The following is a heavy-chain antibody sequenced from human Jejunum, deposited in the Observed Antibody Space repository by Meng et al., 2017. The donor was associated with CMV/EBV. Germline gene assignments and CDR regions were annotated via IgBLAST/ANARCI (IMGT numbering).Heavy chain of an antibody. CDR3: VGGNLVVPASDY. D-gene: IGHD2-2*01. J-gene: IGHJ4*02. CDR2: IKQDGSEK. CDR1: GFTFSSYG. Sequence: SGFTFSSYGMSWVRQAPGKGLEWVANIKQDGSEKYYADSVKGRFTISRDNAKNSLYLQLNSLRAEDTAVYYCVGGNLVVPASDYWGQGTLVTVSS. V-gene: IGHV3-7*04.